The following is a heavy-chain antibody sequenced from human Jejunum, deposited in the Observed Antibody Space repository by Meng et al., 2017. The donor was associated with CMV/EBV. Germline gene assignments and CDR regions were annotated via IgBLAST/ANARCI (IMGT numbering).Heavy chain of an antibody. CDR1: GFSFSTNA. J-gene: IGHJ4*02. Sequence: SCAASGFSFSTNAMHWVRQAPGKGLEYVSAISSNGGRTYYADSVKGRFTISRDNSKNMLYLQMGSLRAEDMAVYYCASWTGYYNDYWGQGTLVTVSS. D-gene: IGHD3/OR15-3a*01. V-gene: IGHV3-64*02. CDR3: ASWTGYYNDY. CDR2: ISSNGGRT.